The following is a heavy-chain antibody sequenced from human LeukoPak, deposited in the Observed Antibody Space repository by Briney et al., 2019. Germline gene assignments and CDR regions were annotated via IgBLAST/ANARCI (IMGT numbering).Heavy chain of an antibody. Sequence: SETLSLTCTVSDGSISSSSYFWDWIRQPPGKGLEWIGSIYYSGSTYYNPSLKSRVTISVDTSKNQFSLKLSSVTAADTAVYYCARRPGITMIVPYYFDYWGQGTLVTVSS. J-gene: IGHJ4*02. CDR3: ARRPGITMIVPYYFDY. CDR1: DGSISSSSYF. V-gene: IGHV4-39*01. CDR2: IYYSGST. D-gene: IGHD3-22*01.